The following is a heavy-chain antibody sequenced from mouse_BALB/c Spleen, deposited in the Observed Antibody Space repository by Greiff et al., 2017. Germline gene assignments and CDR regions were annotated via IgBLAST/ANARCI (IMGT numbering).Heavy chain of an antibody. CDR3: ARSTTAFDY. Sequence: EVKLLESGPGLVKPSQSLSLTCTVTGYSITSDYAWNWIRQFPGNKLEWMGYISYSGSTSYNPSLKSRISITRDTSKNQFFLQLNSVTTEDTATYYCARSTTAFDYWGQGTTLTVSS. D-gene: IGHD1-2*01. CDR2: ISYSGST. CDR1: GYSITSDYA. V-gene: IGHV3-2*02. J-gene: IGHJ2*01.